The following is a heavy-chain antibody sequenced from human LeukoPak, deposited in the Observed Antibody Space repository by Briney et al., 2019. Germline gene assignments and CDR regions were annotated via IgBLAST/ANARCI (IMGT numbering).Heavy chain of an antibody. CDR1: GGSISSSRSY. CDR3: SREGYSCPNWFDT. CDR2: IYYNGDT. J-gene: IGHJ5*02. Sequence: SETLCLTCSVSGGSISSSRSYWGWIRQTPGKGLEWVGSIYYNGDTYYNPSFKSRVSMSVDTAKNQISLILTSVTAAHTAVYYCSREGYSCPNWFDTWGQGTLVTVSS. V-gene: IGHV4-39*07. D-gene: IGHD4-11*01.